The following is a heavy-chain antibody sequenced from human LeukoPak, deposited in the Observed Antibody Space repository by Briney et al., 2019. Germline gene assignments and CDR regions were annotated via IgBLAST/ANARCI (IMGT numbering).Heavy chain of an antibody. V-gene: IGHV3-43*01. J-gene: IGHJ2*01. CDR3: AKELRLSDRSGYYQYWYFDL. CDR2: IGWDGIST. D-gene: IGHD3-22*01. Sequence: QPGGSLRLSCAASGFTFDDYTMHWVRQVPGKGLEWVSLIGWDGISTYYADSVKGRFTISRDNSKNSLYLQMNSLRTEDTALYYCAKELRLSDRSGYYQYWYFDLWGRGTLVTVSS. CDR1: GFTFDDYT.